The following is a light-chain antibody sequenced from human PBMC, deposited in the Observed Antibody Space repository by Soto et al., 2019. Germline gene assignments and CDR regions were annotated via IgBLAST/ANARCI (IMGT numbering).Light chain of an antibody. CDR1: QSVSSN. Sequence: EIVMTQSPATLSVSPGERATLSCRASQSVSSNLAWYQQKPGQAPRLLIYGASTRATGIPARFSGSGSGTEFTLTISSLQSEDFAVYYSQKYNNWPRTFGQGTKV. V-gene: IGKV3-15*01. CDR2: GAS. J-gene: IGKJ1*01. CDR3: QKYNNWPRT.